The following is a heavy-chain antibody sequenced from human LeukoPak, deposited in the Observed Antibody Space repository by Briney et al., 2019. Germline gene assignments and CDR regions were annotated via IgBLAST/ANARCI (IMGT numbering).Heavy chain of an antibody. CDR2: ISAYNGNT. V-gene: IGHV1-18*01. D-gene: IGHD6-13*01. CDR1: GYTFTSYG. J-gene: IGHJ4*02. Sequence: ASVKVSCKASGYTFTSYGISWVRQAPGQGREWMGWISAYNGNTNYAQKLQGRVTMTTDTSTSTAYMELRSLRSDDTAVYYCARDLLSSSWLRPEFGYWGQGTLVTVSS. CDR3: ARDLLSSSWLRPEFGY.